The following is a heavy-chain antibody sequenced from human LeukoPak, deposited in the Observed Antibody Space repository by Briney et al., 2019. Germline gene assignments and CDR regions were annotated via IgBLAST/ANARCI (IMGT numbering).Heavy chain of an antibody. CDR3: ARLACSGGSCSYYFDY. D-gene: IGHD2-15*01. CDR2: INHSGST. J-gene: IGHJ4*02. Sequence: SETLSLTCTVSGGSISNYYWIWIRQPPGKGLEWIGEINHSGSTNYNPSLKSRVTISVDTSKNQFSLKLSSVTAADTAVYYCARLACSGGSCSYYFDYWGQGTLVTVSS. V-gene: IGHV4-34*01. CDR1: GGSISNYY.